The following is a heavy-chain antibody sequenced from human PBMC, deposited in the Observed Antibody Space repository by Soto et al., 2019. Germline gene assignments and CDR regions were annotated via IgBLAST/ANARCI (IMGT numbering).Heavy chain of an antibody. V-gene: IGHV1-2*02. CDR2: INPNSGGT. Sequence: ASVKVSCKASGGTFSSYAISWVRQAPGQGLEWMGGINPNSGGTNYAQKFQGRVTMTRDTSISTAYMELSRLRSDDTAVYYCASGKVYYDSSGPGDYWGQGTLVTVSS. J-gene: IGHJ4*02. CDR1: GGTFSSYA. CDR3: ASGKVYYDSSGPGDY. D-gene: IGHD3-22*01.